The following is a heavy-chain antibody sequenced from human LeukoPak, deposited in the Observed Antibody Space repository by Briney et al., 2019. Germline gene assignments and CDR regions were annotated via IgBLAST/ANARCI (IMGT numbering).Heavy chain of an antibody. J-gene: IGHJ4*02. CDR2: INPNSGGT. CDR3: AKGPGYSGSSPGVDY. V-gene: IGHV1-2*02. CDR1: GYTFTGYY. D-gene: IGHD1-26*01. Sequence: ASVKVSCKASGYTFTGYYMHWVRQAPGQGLEWMGWINPNSGGTNYAQKFQGRVTMTRDTSISTAYMELSRLRSDDTAVYYCAKGPGYSGSSPGVDYWGQGTLVTVSS.